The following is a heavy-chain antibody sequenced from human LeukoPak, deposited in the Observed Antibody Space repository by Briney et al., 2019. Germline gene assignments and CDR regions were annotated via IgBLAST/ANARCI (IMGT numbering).Heavy chain of an antibody. CDR2: INPNSGVT. D-gene: IGHD3-16*01. CDR1: GSTFTGYY. CDR3: ARGRGSYSFDY. Sequence: ASVKVSCKASGSTFTGYYMYWVRQAPGQGLEWMGWINPNSGVTNYAQKFQGRVTMTRDTSISTAYMEVSSLRSDDTAVYFCARGRGSYSFDYWGQGTLVTVSS. V-gene: IGHV1-2*02. J-gene: IGHJ4*02.